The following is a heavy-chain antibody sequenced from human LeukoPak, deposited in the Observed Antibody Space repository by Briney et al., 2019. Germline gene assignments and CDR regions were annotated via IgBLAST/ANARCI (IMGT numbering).Heavy chain of an antibody. CDR3: ARDPYSGGYGDYYYYYMDL. D-gene: IGHD1-26*01. CDR2: IRYDGNNK. Sequence: GGSLRLSCAASGFSFNDYGMHWVRQAPGKGLEWVAFIRYDGNNKYYADSVKGRFTISRDNAKNSLYLQMNSLRAEDTAVYYCARDPYSGGYGDYYYYYMDLWGQGTTVTISS. CDR1: GFSFNDYG. V-gene: IGHV3-30*02. J-gene: IGHJ6*03.